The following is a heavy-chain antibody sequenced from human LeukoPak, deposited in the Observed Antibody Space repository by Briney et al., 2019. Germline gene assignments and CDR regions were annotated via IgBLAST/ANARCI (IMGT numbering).Heavy chain of an antibody. D-gene: IGHD6-13*01. V-gene: IGHV3-48*03. Sequence: GGPVRLSCAACGLILTSYDLNGVPKAPGKGLECVSYISSSGSSIYYADSVKGRFTISRDNAKKSLYLQMNSLRGEDTAVYYCARKAAFDYWDQGTLVTVSS. CDR3: ARKAAFDY. CDR1: GLILTSYD. CDR2: ISSSGSSI. J-gene: IGHJ4*02.